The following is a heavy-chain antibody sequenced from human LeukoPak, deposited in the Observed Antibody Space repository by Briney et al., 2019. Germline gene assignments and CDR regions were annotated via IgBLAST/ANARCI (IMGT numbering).Heavy chain of an antibody. CDR1: GFTFKSHH. CDR3: ARDRRYSSRTGDRNYGMDV. Sequence: GGSLRLSCAASGFTFKSHHMSWVRQAPGKGLEWVSAIDGNGDKTYYADSVKGRFTISRDNSKNTLYLQMNSLRAEDTAVYYCARDRRYSSRTGDRNYGMDVWGQGTTVTVSS. J-gene: IGHJ6*02. V-gene: IGHV3-23*01. D-gene: IGHD6-13*01. CDR2: IDGNGDKT.